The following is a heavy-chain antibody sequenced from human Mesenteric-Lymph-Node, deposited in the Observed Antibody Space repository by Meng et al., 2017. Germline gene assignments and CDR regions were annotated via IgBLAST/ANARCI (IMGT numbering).Heavy chain of an antibody. Sequence: SVKVSCKASGGTFSSYAISWVRQAPGQGLEWMGGIIPIFGTANYAQKFQGRVTITADKSTSTAYMELSSLRSEDTAVYYCAGMGAVAGVDYWGQGTLVTVSS. CDR1: GGTFSSYA. CDR2: IIPIFGTA. CDR3: AGMGAVAGVDY. D-gene: IGHD6-19*01. V-gene: IGHV1-69*06. J-gene: IGHJ4*02.